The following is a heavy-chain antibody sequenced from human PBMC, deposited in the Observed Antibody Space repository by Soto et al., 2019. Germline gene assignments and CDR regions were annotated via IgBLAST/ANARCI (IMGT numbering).Heavy chain of an antibody. D-gene: IGHD6-6*01. CDR1: GGSFSGYY. CDR2: INHSGST. J-gene: IGHJ6*02. Sequence: SETLSLTCAVYGGSFSGYYWTWIRQPPGTGLEWIGEINHSGSTNYNPSLKSRVTISVDTSKNQFSLKLSSVTAADTAVYYCARGSSIAGLYYGMDVWGQGTTVTVSS. CDR3: ARGSSIAGLYYGMDV. V-gene: IGHV4-34*01.